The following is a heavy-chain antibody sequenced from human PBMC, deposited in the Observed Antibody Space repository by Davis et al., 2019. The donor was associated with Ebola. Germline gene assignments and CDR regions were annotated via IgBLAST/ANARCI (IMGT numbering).Heavy chain of an antibody. CDR2: ISSSSSYI. Sequence: GGSLRLSCAASGFTVSSNYMSWVRQAPGKGLEWVSSISSSSSYIYYADSVKGRFTISRDNAKNSLYLQMNSLRAEDTAVYYCARDLDVLVVYASWGQGTLVTVSS. CDR1: GFTVSSNY. D-gene: IGHD2-8*02. J-gene: IGHJ4*02. CDR3: ARDLDVLVVYAS. V-gene: IGHV3-21*01.